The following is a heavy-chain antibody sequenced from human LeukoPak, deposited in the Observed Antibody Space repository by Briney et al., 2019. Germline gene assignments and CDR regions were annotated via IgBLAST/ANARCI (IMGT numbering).Heavy chain of an antibody. D-gene: IGHD1-14*01. CDR3: AKKYNTGLDP. J-gene: IGHJ5*02. V-gene: IGHV3-7*03. CDR1: GFTFSRYW. CDR2: IKQDGSEK. Sequence: GGSLRLSCAASGFTFSRYWMSWVRQAPGKGLEWVANIKQDGSEKYYVDSVKGRFTISRDNAKNTLYLQMNSLRVEDTAVYYCAKKYNTGLDPWGQGTLVTVSS.